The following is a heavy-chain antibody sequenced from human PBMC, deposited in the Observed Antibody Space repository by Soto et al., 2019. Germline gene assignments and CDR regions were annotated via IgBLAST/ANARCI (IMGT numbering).Heavy chain of an antibody. CDR3: ARNYGSNYYYGMDV. CDR1: GGSISSGGYY. Sequence: SETLSLTCAVYGGSISSGGYYWSWIRQHPGKGLEWIGYIYYSGSTYYNPSLKSRVTISVDTSKNQFSLKLSSVTAADTAVYYCARNYGSNYYYGMDVWGQGTTVTVSS. J-gene: IGHJ6*02. D-gene: IGHD3-10*01. CDR2: IYYSGST. V-gene: IGHV4-31*11.